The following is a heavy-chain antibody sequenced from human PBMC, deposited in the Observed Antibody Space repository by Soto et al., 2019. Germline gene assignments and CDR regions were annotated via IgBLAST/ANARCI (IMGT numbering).Heavy chain of an antibody. V-gene: IGHV1-69*02. CDR3: ASNYGDYDDYYYMDV. J-gene: IGHJ6*03. CDR2: IIPILGIA. CDR1: GGTFSSYT. Sequence: QVQLVQSGAEVKKPGTSVKVSCKASGGTFSSYTISWVRQAPGQGLEWMGRIIPILGIANYAQKFQGRVSITADKSTSTACMELSSLRSEDTAVYYCASNYGDYDDYYYMDVWGKGTTVTVSS. D-gene: IGHD4-17*01.